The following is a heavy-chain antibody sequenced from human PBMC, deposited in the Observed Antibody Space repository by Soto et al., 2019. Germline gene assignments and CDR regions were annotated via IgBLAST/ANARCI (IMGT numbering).Heavy chain of an antibody. V-gene: IGHV4-31*03. CDR2: IDNSGSI. J-gene: IGHJ4*02. CDR1: GASVSTAVYY. Sequence: SETLTPTFTVSGASVSTAVYYWTWIRQDPGKGLEWIGYIDNSGSIYYNPSLTGRVDISVDTSKNEFSLNLQSLTAADTAFYYCAGAVSDFDVRRYRTSYFDQWGQGTLVTVSS. D-gene: IGHD3-10*02. CDR3: AGAVSDFDVRRYRTSYFDQ.